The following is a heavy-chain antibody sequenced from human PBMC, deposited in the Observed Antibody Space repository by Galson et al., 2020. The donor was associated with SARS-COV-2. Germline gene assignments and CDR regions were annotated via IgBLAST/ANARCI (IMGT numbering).Heavy chain of an antibody. Sequence: ASVKVSCQASGYTCHDYYIHWERRAPGHGPEWMGWIIPNSGVTNYAQTFQGRVTMTRATSISPAYMQLTRLTCDDRAVYYCATGAVLYSPDYWGQGTLVTGSS. CDR3: ATGAVLYSPDY. J-gene: IGHJ4*02. D-gene: IGHD2-21*01. CDR2: IIPNSGVT. V-gene: IGHV1-2*02. CDR1: GYTCHDYY.